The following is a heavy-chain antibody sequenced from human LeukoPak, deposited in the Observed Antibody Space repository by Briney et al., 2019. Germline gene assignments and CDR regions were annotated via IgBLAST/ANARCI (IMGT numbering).Heavy chain of an antibody. Sequence: PSETLSLTCTVSGDSVRSDSYYWSWIRQPPGKGLEWIAYISYRGSTNYNPSLKSRVTISVDTSKNQFSLKLRSVTAADTAVYYCARYSGSYSGFDYWGQGTLVTVSS. CDR3: ARYSGSYSGFDY. CDR2: ISYRGST. CDR1: GDSVRSDSYY. V-gene: IGHV4-61*01. J-gene: IGHJ4*02. D-gene: IGHD1-26*01.